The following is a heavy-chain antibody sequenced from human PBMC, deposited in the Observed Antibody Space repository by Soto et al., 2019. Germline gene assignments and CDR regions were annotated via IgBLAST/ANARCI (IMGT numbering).Heavy chain of an antibody. J-gene: IGHJ3*02. D-gene: IGHD6-19*01. CDR2: IIPIFGTA. V-gene: IGHV1-69*13. Sequence: SVKVSCKASGGTFSSYAISWVRQAPGQGLEWMGGIIPIFGTANYAQKFQGRVTITADESTSTAYMELSSLRSEDTAVYYCARGLSGWYPRSFDIWGQGTMVTVSS. CDR1: GGTFSSYA. CDR3: ARGLSGWYPRSFDI.